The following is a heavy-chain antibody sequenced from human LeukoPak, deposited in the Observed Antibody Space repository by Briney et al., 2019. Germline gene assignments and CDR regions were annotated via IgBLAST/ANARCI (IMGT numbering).Heavy chain of an antibody. CDR3: AKVSWANYFDY. J-gene: IGHJ4*02. V-gene: IGHV3-23*01. CDR2: ISGSGGNT. CDR1: GFTFSSYA. Sequence: GSLRLSCAASGFTFSSYAMSWVRQAPGKGLEWVSGISGSGGNTHYADPVRGRFTISRDNSKNTLYLQMNSLRAEDTAIYYCAKVSWANYFDYWGRGTLVTVSS. D-gene: IGHD6-13*01.